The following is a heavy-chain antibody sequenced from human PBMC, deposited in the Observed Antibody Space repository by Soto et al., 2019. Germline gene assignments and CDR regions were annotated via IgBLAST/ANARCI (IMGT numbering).Heavy chain of an antibody. CDR2: MIPSFGTA. D-gene: IGHD1-26*01. CDR1: GGTCSIYS. J-gene: IGHJ4*02. Sequence: QVQLVQTGAEGKKPGCSVKVSRKSSGGTCSIYSTVWVRQAAGEGLELVGGMIPSFGTANYSQKFTDRVTSTADETTNTSSMEPSSLKTEHTAMYYSASSSGNNSGVGTNSSFDYCGQVNLVTVSS. CDR3: ASSSGNNSGVGTNSSFDY. V-gene: IGHV1-69*01.